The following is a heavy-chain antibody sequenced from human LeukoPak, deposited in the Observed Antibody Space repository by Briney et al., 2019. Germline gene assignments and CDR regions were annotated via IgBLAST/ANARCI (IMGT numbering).Heavy chain of an antibody. Sequence: GGSLRLSCAASGFTFSSYAMSWVRQAPGKGLEWVSAISGSGGSTYYADSVEGRFTISRDNSKNTLYLQMNSLRAEDTAVYYCAKGQGARDAFDIWGQGTMVTVSS. D-gene: IGHD3-16*01. V-gene: IGHV3-23*01. CDR2: ISGSGGST. J-gene: IGHJ3*02. CDR1: GFTFSSYA. CDR3: AKGQGARDAFDI.